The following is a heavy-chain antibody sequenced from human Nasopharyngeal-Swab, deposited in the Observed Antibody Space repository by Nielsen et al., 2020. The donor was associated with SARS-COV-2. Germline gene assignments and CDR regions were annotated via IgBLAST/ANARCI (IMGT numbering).Heavy chain of an antibody. J-gene: IGHJ4*02. Sequence: GGPLRLPCAASGFTSSNYYMSWIRQAPGRGLEWVPYISSSGGAIYYADSVKGRFTIPRDNAKKSLSLQMNSLKAEDTAVYYCARVLTGTYYYVSSGYPDYWGQGTLVTVSS. D-gene: IGHD3-22*01. CDR1: GFTSSNYY. CDR2: ISSSGGAI. V-gene: IGHV3-11*01. CDR3: ARVLTGTYYYVSSGYPDY.